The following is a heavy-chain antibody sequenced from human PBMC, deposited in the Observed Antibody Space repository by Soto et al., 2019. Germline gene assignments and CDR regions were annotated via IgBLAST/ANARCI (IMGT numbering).Heavy chain of an antibody. Sequence: QLQLQESGSGLVKPSHTLSLTCTVSGGSISNAAYSWSWIRQAPGKGLEWIGYIYPSGMPFYNPSLRSRVTISIGRSNDQFSLNLKSVTAADTAVYYCARERGGYGLFDSWGQGTLVTVSS. V-gene: IGHV4-30-2*01. J-gene: IGHJ4*02. D-gene: IGHD5-18*01. CDR3: ARERGGYGLFDS. CDR1: GGSISNAAYS. CDR2: IYPSGMP.